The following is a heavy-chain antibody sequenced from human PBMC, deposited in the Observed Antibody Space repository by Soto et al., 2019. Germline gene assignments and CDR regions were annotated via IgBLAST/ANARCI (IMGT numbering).Heavy chain of an antibody. Sequence: SETLSLTCTVSGGSISSGGYYWSWIRQHPGKGLEWIGYIYYSGSTYYNPSLKSRVITSVDTSKNQFSLKLSSVTAADTAVYYCARTYPGVTNYYYYGMDVWGQGTTVTVSS. V-gene: IGHV4-31*03. CDR1: GGSISSGGYY. CDR3: ARTYPGVTNYYYYGMDV. J-gene: IGHJ6*02. CDR2: IYYSGST. D-gene: IGHD3-10*01.